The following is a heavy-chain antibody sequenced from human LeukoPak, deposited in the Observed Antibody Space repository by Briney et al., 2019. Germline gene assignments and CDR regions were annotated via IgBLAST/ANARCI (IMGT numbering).Heavy chain of an antibody. CDR2: INPDGNEK. J-gene: IGHJ4*02. V-gene: IGHV3-7*01. D-gene: IGHD6-13*01. Sequence: GGSLRLSCAASGLTFTDFWMNWVRLAPGRGLEWLANINPDGNEKYYVDSVKGRFAMSRDNAKNGVYLEMNSLRAEDTGVYYCSGRDSSRSPRAYWGQGTLVSVSS. CDR1: GLTFTDFW. CDR3: SGRDSSRSPRAY.